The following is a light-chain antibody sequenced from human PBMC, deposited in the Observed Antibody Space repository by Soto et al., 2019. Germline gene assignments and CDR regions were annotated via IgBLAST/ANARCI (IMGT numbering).Light chain of an antibody. J-gene: IGKJ4*01. CDR3: QQYYSYPLT. Sequence: AFRMTQSPSSLSAYTGDRVTITCRASQGISSYLAWYQQKPGKAPKLLIYAASTLQSGVPSRFSGSGSGTDFTLTISCLQSEDFATYYCQQYYSYPLTFGGGTKVEIK. V-gene: IGKV1-8*01. CDR1: QGISSY. CDR2: AAS.